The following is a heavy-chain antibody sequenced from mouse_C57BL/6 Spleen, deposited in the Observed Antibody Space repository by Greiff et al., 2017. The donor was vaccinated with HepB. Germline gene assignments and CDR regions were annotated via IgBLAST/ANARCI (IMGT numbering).Heavy chain of an antibody. CDR1: GFTFSSYA. D-gene: IGHD2-1*01. CDR3: ARGHLLWYL. J-gene: IGHJ2*01. Sequence: EVMLVESGGGLVKPGGSLKLSCAASGFTFSSYAMSWVRQTPEKRLEWVATISDGGSYTYYPDNVKGRFTISRDNAKNNLYLQMSHLKSEDTAMYYCARGHLLWYLWGQGTTLTVSS. CDR2: ISDGGSYT. V-gene: IGHV5-4*03.